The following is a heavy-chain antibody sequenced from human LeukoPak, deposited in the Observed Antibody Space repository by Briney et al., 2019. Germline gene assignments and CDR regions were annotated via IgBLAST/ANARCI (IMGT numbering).Heavy chain of an antibody. CDR1: RGSIITSY. V-gene: IGHV4-59*01. J-gene: IGHJ4*02. CDR2: IYYTGST. CDR3: ARVGVEVELATFDY. Sequence: SETPSLTCTVSRGSIITSYWTWIRQPPGGGLEWIGYIYYTGSTNYNPSLKSRVTISVDTSNNEVSLKLRSVTAADTAVYYCARVGVEVELATFDYWGRGTLVAVSS. D-gene: IGHD5-24*01.